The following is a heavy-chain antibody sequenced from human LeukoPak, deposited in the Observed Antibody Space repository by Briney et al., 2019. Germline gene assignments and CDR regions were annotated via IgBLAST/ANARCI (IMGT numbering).Heavy chain of an antibody. V-gene: IGHV4-28*01. CDR3: ARNVSSGFFTD. CDR2: IHHSGNRFESGST. D-gene: IGHD6-25*01. CDR1: GHSIINTYY. Sequence: TSETLSLTCTVSGHSIINTYYWGWIRQSPGKGLEWIGSIHHSGNRFESGSTHYNPSLRSRVTVSVDTSKNQFSLTLRSVTAADTAVYFCARNVSSGFFTDWGRGTLVTVSS. J-gene: IGHJ1*01.